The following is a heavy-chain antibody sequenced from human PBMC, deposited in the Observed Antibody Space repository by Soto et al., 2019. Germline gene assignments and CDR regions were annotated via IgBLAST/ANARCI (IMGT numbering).Heavy chain of an antibody. CDR2: INAGNGNT. D-gene: IGHD2-2*01. CDR1: GYTFTSYA. Sequence: ASVKVSCKASGYTFTSYAMHWVRQAPGQRLEWMGWINAGNGNTKYSQKFQGRVTITRDTSASTAYMELSSLRSEDTAVYYCAREQYQLPDIGGYYYYYYMDVWGKGTTVTVSS. CDR3: AREQYQLPDIGGYYYYYYMDV. V-gene: IGHV1-3*01. J-gene: IGHJ6*03.